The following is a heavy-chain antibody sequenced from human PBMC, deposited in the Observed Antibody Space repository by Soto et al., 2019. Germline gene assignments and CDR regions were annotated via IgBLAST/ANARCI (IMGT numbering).Heavy chain of an antibody. CDR2: VSYDGSNK. V-gene: IGHV3-30*18. J-gene: IGHJ6*02. Sequence: WGSRRLSCAASGFTFSSYGMHWVRQAPGKGLEWVAVVSYDGSNKYYADSVKGRFTISRDNSKSTLYLQMNSLRAEDTAVYYCAKTLRSSLLGDYYYGMEAWGHGNTVTVS. CDR1: GFTFSSYG. D-gene: IGHD6-13*01. CDR3: AKTLRSSLLGDYYYGMEA.